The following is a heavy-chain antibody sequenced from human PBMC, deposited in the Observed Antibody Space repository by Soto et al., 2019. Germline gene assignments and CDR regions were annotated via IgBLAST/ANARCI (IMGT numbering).Heavy chain of an antibody. D-gene: IGHD1-1*01. CDR2: VSASGLNT. CDR1: GFTYSTYA. V-gene: IGHV3-23*01. CDR3: AKDLRRRKSGYFFDY. J-gene: IGHJ4*02. Sequence: EVQWLESGGKWVQPGGSLTLSCAASGFTYSTYAMACVREAPGKGLEGVAGVSASGLNTDYEDPGTGRFYISRDKSKKTVSLHMNSLRAADTALYYCAKDLRRRKSGYFFDYWGQGTTVTVSS.